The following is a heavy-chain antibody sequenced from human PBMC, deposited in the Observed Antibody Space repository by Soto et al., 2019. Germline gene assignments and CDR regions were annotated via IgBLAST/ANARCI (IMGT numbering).Heavy chain of an antibody. V-gene: IGHV3-9*01. CDR2: ISWNSGSI. J-gene: IGHJ3*02. D-gene: IGHD6-19*01. Sequence: SLRLACAASGFTFDDYAMHGVRQAPGKGLEWVSGISWNSGSIGYADSVKGRFTISRDNAKNSLYLQMDSLRAEDTALYYCAKDIEAVDGTVPDAFDIWAQGTMVTVSS. CDR3: AKDIEAVDGTVPDAFDI. CDR1: GFTFDDYA.